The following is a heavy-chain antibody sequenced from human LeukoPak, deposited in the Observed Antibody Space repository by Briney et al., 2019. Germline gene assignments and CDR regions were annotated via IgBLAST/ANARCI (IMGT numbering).Heavy chain of an antibody. J-gene: IGHJ6*02. Sequence: PSETLSLTCTVSGGSISSYYWSWIRQPPGKGLEWIGYIYYSGSTNYNPSLKSRVTISVDTSKNQFSLKLSSVTAADTAVYYCASRLFGELDDYYYYGMDVWGQGTTVTVSS. D-gene: IGHD3-10*01. CDR3: ASRLFGELDDYYYYGMDV. CDR2: IYYSGST. CDR1: GGSISSYY. V-gene: IGHV4-59*08.